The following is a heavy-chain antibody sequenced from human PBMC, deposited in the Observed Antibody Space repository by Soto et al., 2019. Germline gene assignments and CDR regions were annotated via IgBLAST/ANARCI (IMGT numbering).Heavy chain of an antibody. D-gene: IGHD6-13*01. V-gene: IGHV4-34*01. CDR2: INHSGST. CDR1: GGSFSGYY. CDR3: ARGRGSSSWLPHPYYYYYGMDV. J-gene: IGHJ6*02. Sequence: SETLSLTCAVYGGSFSGYYWSWIRQPPGKGLEWIGEINHSGSTNYNPSLKSRVTISVDTSKNQFSLKLGSVTAADTAVYYCARGRGSSSWLPHPYYYYYGMDVWGQGTTVTVSS.